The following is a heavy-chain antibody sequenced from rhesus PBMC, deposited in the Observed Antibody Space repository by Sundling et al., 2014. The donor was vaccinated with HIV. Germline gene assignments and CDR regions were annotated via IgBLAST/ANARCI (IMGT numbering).Heavy chain of an antibody. Sequence: QVQLVQSGAEVKKPGSSVKVSCKASRYTFTDFSIHWVRQAPGQGLEWLGEINPKTGATKYAQKFLGRVTMTRDTSTSTAYVELSRLRSDDTAVYYCSKVTLGFGLDSWGQGVVVTVSS. CDR3: SKVTLGFGLDS. J-gene: IGHJ6*01. CDR2: INPKTGAT. CDR1: RYTFTDFS. D-gene: IGHD2-33*01. V-gene: IGHV1-138*01.